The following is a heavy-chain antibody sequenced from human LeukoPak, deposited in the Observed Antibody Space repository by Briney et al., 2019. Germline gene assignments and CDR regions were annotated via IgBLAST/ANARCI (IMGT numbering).Heavy chain of an antibody. V-gene: IGHV3-53*01. CDR1: GFTVSSNY. CDR2: IYSGGST. J-gene: IGHJ6*02. D-gene: IGHD1-14*01. Sequence: PGGSLRLSCAASGFTVSSNYMSWVRQAPGKGLEWVSVIYSGGSTYYADSVKGRFTISRDNSKNTLYLQMNSLRAEDTAVYYCARDNPSSPYYYYGMDVWGQGTTVTVSS. CDR3: ARDNPSSPYYYYGMDV.